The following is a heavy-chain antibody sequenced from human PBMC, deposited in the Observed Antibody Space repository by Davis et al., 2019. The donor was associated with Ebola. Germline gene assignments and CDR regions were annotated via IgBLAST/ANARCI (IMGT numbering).Heavy chain of an antibody. CDR3: AGLRAYCGGDCTIYYYYGMDV. CDR1: GGSISSSNW. V-gene: IGHV4-4*02. Sequence: SETLSLTCAVSGGSISSSNWWSWVRQNPGKGLEWIGESYHSGSTNSNPSLKSRVTISVDKSKNQFSLKLSSVTAADTAVYYCAGLRAYCGGDCTIYYYYGMDVWGKGTTVTVSS. CDR2: SYHSGST. J-gene: IGHJ6*04. D-gene: IGHD2-21*02.